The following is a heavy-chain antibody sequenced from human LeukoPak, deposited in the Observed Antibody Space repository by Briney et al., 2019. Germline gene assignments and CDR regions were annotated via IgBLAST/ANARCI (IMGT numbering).Heavy chain of an antibody. CDR2: IFYSGST. D-gene: IGHD6-13*01. J-gene: IGHJ6*03. Sequence: SETLSLTCTVSGDSISSPSYYWGWIREPPGKRLEWIGSIFYSGSTYYNSSLKSRVTISVDTSKNLFSLKLSSVPAADTAVYYCARRAGAAAGYYYYMDVWGKGTTVTISS. CDR1: GDSISSPSYY. CDR3: ARRAGAAAGYYYYMDV. V-gene: IGHV4-39*01.